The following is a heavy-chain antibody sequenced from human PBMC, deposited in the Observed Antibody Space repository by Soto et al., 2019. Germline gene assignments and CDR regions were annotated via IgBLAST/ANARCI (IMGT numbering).Heavy chain of an antibody. CDR3: AKDSGYSSSWYAVTSYYFDY. Sequence: GGSLRLSCAASGFTFSSYAMSWVRQAPGKGLEWVSAISGSGGSTYYADSVKGRFTISRDNSKNTLYLQMNSLRAKDTAVYYCAKDSGYSSSWYAVTSYYFDYWGQGTLVTVSS. CDR2: ISGSGGST. V-gene: IGHV3-23*01. D-gene: IGHD6-13*01. CDR1: GFTFSSYA. J-gene: IGHJ4*02.